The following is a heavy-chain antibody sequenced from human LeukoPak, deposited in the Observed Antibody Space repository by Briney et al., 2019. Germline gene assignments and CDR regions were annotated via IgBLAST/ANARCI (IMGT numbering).Heavy chain of an antibody. Sequence: SQTLSLTCTVSGGSISSGSYYWSWIRQPAGKGLEWIGRIYTSGSTSYNPSLKSRVTISVDTSKNQFSLKLSSVTAADTAVYYCARGTGYSSSWPIDYWGQGTLVTVSS. CDR3: ARGTGYSSSWPIDY. CDR1: GGSISSGSYY. CDR2: IYTSGST. J-gene: IGHJ4*02. D-gene: IGHD6-13*01. V-gene: IGHV4-61*02.